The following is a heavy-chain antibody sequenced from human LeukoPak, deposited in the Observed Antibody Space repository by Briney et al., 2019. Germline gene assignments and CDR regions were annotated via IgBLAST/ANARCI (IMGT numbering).Heavy chain of an antibody. Sequence: GGSLRLSCAASGFTFSSYDMHWVRQATGKGLEWVSAIGTAGDTYYPGSVKGRFTISRENAKNSLYLQMNSLRAGDTAVYYCARANSSSWLYYYYYYMDVWGKGTTVTVSS. V-gene: IGHV3-13*01. CDR3: ARANSSSWLYYYYYYMDV. CDR1: GFTFSSYD. J-gene: IGHJ6*03. D-gene: IGHD6-13*01. CDR2: IGTAGDT.